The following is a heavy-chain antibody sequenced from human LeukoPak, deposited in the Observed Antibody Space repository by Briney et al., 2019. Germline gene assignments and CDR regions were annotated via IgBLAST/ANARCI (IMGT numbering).Heavy chain of an antibody. CDR3: ARVQSAYCGGDCYSRSTKAFDI. CDR1: GFTFSSYA. V-gene: IGHV3-30-3*01. D-gene: IGHD2-21*02. CDR2: ISYDGNNK. J-gene: IGHJ3*02. Sequence: GGSLRLSCAASGFTFSSYAMHWVRQAPGKGLEWVTVISYDGNNKYYAASVKGRFTISRDNSKNMLYLQTNSLRTEDTAVYYCARVQSAYCGGDCYSRSTKAFDIWGQGTMVTVSS.